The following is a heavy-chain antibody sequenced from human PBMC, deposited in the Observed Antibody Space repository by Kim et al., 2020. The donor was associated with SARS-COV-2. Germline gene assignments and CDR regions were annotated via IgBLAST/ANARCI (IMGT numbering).Heavy chain of an antibody. Sequence: DSVKSRFTISRDNSKNTLYLQMNSLRAEDTAVYYCARDPGRQWLVNYFDYWGQGTLVTVSS. V-gene: IGHV3-30*07. J-gene: IGHJ4*02. D-gene: IGHD6-19*01. CDR3: ARDPGRQWLVNYFDY.